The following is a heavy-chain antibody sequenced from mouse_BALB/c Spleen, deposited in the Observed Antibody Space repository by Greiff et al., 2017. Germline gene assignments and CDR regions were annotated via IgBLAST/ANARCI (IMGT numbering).Heavy chain of an antibody. CDR1: GYTFTSYW. D-gene: IGHD1-1*01. J-gene: IGHJ4*01. CDR2: INPSNGRT. Sequence: QVQLQQPGAELLKPGASVKLPCKASGYTFTSYWMHWVKQRPGQGLEWIGKINPSNGRTNYNEKLKSKATLTVDKSPGTAYMELSSLTSEDSAVYYCARQWRGDCYGSSDMDCWGRGT. V-gene: IGHV1S81*02. CDR3: ARQWRGDCYGSSDMDC.